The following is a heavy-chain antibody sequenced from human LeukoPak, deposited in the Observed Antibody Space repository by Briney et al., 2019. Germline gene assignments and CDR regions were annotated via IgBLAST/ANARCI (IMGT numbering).Heavy chain of an antibody. CDR2: ISGSGGST. CDR3: AKMTQERRRDDY. Sequence: GSLRLSCAASGFTFSSYAMSWVRPAPGKGLEWVSAISGSGGSTYYADSVKGRFTISRDNSKNTLYLQMNSLRAEDTAVYYCAKMTQERRRDDYWGQGTLVTVSS. CDR1: GFTFSSYA. J-gene: IGHJ4*02. V-gene: IGHV3-23*01.